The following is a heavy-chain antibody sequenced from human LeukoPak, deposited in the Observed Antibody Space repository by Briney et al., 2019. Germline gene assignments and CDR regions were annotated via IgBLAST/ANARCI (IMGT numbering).Heavy chain of an antibody. Sequence: PSETLSLTCTVSGDSISSGYYWGWIRQPPGKGLEGIGSIYYSGSSFDNPALKSRVTISVDTSKNQFSLKLSSVTAAGTAVYYCARHRSGWLQSSFDYWGQGTLVTVSS. CDR2: IYYSGSS. J-gene: IGHJ4*02. V-gene: IGHV4-38-2*02. CDR1: GDSISSGYY. CDR3: ARHRSGWLQSSFDY. D-gene: IGHD5-24*01.